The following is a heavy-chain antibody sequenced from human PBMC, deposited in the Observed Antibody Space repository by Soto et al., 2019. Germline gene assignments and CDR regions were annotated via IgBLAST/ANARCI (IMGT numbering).Heavy chain of an antibody. CDR1: GFTFSSYW. Sequence: EVQLVESGGGLVQPGGSLRLSCAASGFTFSSYWMHWVRQAPGKGLVWVSRINSDGSSTNYADSVKGQFTISRDNAKNTLYLQMNSLRAEDMAVYYCGRGASGSYRLDYWGQGTLVTVSS. CDR3: GRGASGSYRLDY. J-gene: IGHJ4*02. V-gene: IGHV3-74*01. D-gene: IGHD3-10*01. CDR2: INSDGSST.